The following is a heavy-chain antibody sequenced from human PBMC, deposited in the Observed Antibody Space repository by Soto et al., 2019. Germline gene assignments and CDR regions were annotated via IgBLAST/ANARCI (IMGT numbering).Heavy chain of an antibody. CDR1: GFTFSNFN. V-gene: IGHV3-48*01. D-gene: IGHD6-19*01. CDR3: MSGSYSSGYNY. Sequence: PGGSLRLSCAASGFTFSNFNMNWVRQAPGKGLEWVSYIKSSSSNIYYADSVKGRFTISRDNAKNSLYLQMNSLRVEDTAMYYCMSGSYSSGYNYWGQGTLVTVSS. CDR2: IKSSSSNI. J-gene: IGHJ4*02.